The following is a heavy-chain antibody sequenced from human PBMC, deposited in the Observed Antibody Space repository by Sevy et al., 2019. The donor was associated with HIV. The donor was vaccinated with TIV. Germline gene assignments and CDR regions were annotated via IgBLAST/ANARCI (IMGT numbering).Heavy chain of an antibody. D-gene: IGHD2-8*01. CDR2: LSFVCGKI. Sequence: GGSLRLSCAASGFALYEYSMSWIRQAPGKGLEWVATLSFVCGKINYAASVKCRFTISRDNSWSSFYLQMDNLRVEDTALYYCAREGCTRPHDYWGQGTRVTVSS. V-gene: IGHV3-23*01. J-gene: IGHJ4*02. CDR3: AREGCTRPHDY. CDR1: GFALYEYS.